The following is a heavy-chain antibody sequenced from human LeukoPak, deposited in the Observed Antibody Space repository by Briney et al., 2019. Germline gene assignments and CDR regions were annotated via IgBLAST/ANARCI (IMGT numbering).Heavy chain of an antibody. V-gene: IGHV3-30*02. J-gene: IGHJ4*02. CDR2: IGYDGNNK. D-gene: IGHD3-10*01. CDR1: GFTFSSYG. Sequence: PGGSLRLSCAASGFTFSSYGMHWARQAPGKGLEWVAFIGYDGNNKNYADSVKGRFTISRDSSKDTLYLQMNSLRAEDDTAVYYCATRNFDDSGIYALGYWGQGTLVTVSS. CDR3: ATRNFDDSGIYALGY.